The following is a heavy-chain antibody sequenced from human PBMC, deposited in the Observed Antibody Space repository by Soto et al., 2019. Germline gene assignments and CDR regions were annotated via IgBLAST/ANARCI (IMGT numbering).Heavy chain of an antibody. CDR3: ARDLRELMRPLQY. J-gene: IGHJ4*02. CDR1: GYTFSNYA. V-gene: IGHV1-18*01. Sequence: QVQLVQSGDEVKKPGASVKVSCKASGYTFSNYAINWVRQAPGQGLEWMGSITVYNGKTNYVQNLQDRVTMTTDTSTSTAYMELRSRRSDDTAVYYCARDLRELMRPLQYWGQGTLVTVSS. CDR2: ITVYNGKT. D-gene: IGHD1-26*01.